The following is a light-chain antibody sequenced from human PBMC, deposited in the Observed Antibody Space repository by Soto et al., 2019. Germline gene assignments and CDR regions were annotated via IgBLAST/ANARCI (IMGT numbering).Light chain of an antibody. J-gene: IGLJ2*01. Sequence: QSVLTQPASVSGSPGHSITISCTGTSSDVGGYNYVSWYQQHPGKAPKLMIYDVSNRPSGVSNRFSGSKSGNTASLTISGLQAEDEADYYCSSYTSSSTLEVFGGGTKLTVL. CDR2: DVS. CDR1: SSDVGGYNY. V-gene: IGLV2-14*01. CDR3: SSYTSSSTLEV.